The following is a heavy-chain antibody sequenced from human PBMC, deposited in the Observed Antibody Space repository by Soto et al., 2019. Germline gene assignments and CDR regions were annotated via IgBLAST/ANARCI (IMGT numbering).Heavy chain of an antibody. CDR3: ARGQAERLQYNPLH. Sequence: ASVKVSCKASGGTFSSYAVSWVRQAPGQGLEWMGGIIPIFGTANYAQKFQGRVTITADESTSTAYMELSSLRSEDTAVYYCARGQAERLQYNPLHWGQGTLVTVSS. V-gene: IGHV1-69*13. J-gene: IGHJ4*02. D-gene: IGHD1-1*01. CDR1: GGTFSSYA. CDR2: IIPIFGTA.